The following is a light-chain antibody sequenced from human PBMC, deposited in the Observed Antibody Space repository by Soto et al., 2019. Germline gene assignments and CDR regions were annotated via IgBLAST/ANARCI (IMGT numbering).Light chain of an antibody. CDR2: GAS. CDR1: QSVSSN. J-gene: IGKJ1*01. CDR3: QQYNNWRT. V-gene: IGKV3-15*01. Sequence: EIVMTQSPATLSVSPGERATLSCRASQSVSSNLAWYQQKAGQAPRLLIYGASSSATGIPARFSGSGSGTEFTLTISSLQSEDFALYYCQQYNNWRTFGQGTKVEI.